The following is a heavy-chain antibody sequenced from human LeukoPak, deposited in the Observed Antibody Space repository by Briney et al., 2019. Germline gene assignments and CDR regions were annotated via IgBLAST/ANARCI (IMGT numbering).Heavy chain of an antibody. V-gene: IGHV3-66*01. J-gene: IGHJ4*02. CDR1: GFTVSSNY. Sequence: GGSLRLSCAASGFTVSSNYMSWVRQAPGKGLEWVSVIYSGGSTYYADSVKGRFTISRDNSKNTLYLQMNSLRAEDTAVYYCARDAPNYYDSSGYSLIPEGYFDYWGQGTLVTVSS. D-gene: IGHD3-22*01. CDR2: IYSGGST. CDR3: ARDAPNYYDSSGYSLIPEGYFDY.